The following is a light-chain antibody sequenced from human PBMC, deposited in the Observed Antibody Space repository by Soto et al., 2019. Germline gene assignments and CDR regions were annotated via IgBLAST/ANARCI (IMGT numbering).Light chain of an antibody. CDR1: PGINNW. Sequence: DIQMTQSPPSVSASVGDTVTITCRASPGINNWLAWYQQKPRKAPKLLIFATSILQGGVPPRFSGSGDGTHFTLTISDLQPEDSATDYCHQANSLPITFDQGTRLDIK. V-gene: IGKV1-12*01. CDR2: ATS. CDR3: HQANSLPIT. J-gene: IGKJ5*01.